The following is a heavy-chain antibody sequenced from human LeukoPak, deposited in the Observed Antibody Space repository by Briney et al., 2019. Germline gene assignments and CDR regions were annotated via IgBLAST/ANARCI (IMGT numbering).Heavy chain of an antibody. CDR1: GFTFSSYS. CDR3: ARGRNYYCMDG. CDR2: ISSGSGTI. Sequence: GRSLRLSCAASGFTFSSYSISWVRQAPGKGLEWVSYISSGSGTIYYADSVKGRFTISRDNAKNSLYLQMNSLRAEDTAVYYCARGRNYYCMDGWGKGTTVTVSS. J-gene: IGHJ6*03. V-gene: IGHV3-48*01.